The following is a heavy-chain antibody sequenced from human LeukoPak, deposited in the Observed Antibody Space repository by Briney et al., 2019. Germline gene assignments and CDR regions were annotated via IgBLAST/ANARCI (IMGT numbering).Heavy chain of an antibody. CDR1: DDSITMYY. D-gene: IGHD6-13*01. CDR2: ITSSSTII. V-gene: IGHV3-48*01. J-gene: IGHJ4*02. Sequence: ETLSLTCSVSDDSITMYYWTWIRQPPGKGLEWVSYITSSSTIIYYADSVKGRFTISRDNAKNSLYLQMNSLRAEDTAVYYCAKDGGAGSGGLGIAAAGEDYWGQGTLVTVSP. CDR3: AKDGGAGSGGLGIAAAGEDY.